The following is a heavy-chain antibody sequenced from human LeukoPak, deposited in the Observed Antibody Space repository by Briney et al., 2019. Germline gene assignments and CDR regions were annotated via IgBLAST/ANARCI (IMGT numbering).Heavy chain of an antibody. CDR1: GFSFSSYG. CDR2: ISYDGSNK. Sequence: GGSLRLSCAASGFSFSSYGMHWVRQAPGKGLEWVALISYDGSNKYYADSVNGRFTISRDNSKNTLFLQMNSLRAEDAAVYYCVRGNDYGGPHYWGQGTLVTVSS. V-gene: IGHV3-30*03. D-gene: IGHD4-23*01. CDR3: VRGNDYGGPHY. J-gene: IGHJ4*02.